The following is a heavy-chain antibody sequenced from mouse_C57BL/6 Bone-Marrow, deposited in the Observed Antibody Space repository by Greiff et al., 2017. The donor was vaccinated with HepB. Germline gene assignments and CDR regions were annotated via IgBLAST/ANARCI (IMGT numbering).Heavy chain of an antibody. V-gene: IGHV1-64*01. CDR1: GYTFTSYW. CDR3: ARAIYNPWDAMDY. J-gene: IGHJ4*01. D-gene: IGHD1-3*01. Sequence: QVHVKQPGAELVKPGASVKLSCKASGYTFTSYWMHWVKQRPGQGLEWIGMIHPNSGSTNYNEKFKSKATLTVDKSSSTAYMQLSSLTSEDSAVYYCARAIYNPWDAMDYWGQGTSVTVSS. CDR2: IHPNSGST.